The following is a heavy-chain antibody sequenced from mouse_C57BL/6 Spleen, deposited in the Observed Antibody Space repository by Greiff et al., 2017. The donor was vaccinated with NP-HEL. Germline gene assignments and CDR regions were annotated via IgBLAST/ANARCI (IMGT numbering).Heavy chain of an antibody. Sequence: QVQLQQSGAELARPGASVKMSCKASGYTFTSYTMHWVKQRPGQGLEWIGYINPSSGYTKYNQKFKDKATLTADKSSSTAYMQLSSLTSEDSAVYYCARTGLNGYGAMDYWGQGTSVTVSS. D-gene: IGHD2-2*01. V-gene: IGHV1-4*01. J-gene: IGHJ4*01. CDR2: INPSSGYT. CDR1: GYTFTSYT. CDR3: ARTGLNGYGAMDY.